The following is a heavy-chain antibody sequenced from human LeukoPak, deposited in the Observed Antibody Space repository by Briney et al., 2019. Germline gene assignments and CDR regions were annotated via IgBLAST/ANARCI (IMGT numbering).Heavy chain of an antibody. Sequence: PSETLSLTCAVYGGSFSGYYWSWIRQPPGKGLEWIGEINHSGSTNYNPSLKSRVTISVDTSNNQFSLKLSSVTAADTAVYYCARASTFSTSCYLDYWGQGTLVSVSS. CDR3: ARASTFSTSCYLDY. V-gene: IGHV4-34*01. CDR2: INHSGST. CDR1: GGSFSGYY. D-gene: IGHD2-2*01. J-gene: IGHJ4*02.